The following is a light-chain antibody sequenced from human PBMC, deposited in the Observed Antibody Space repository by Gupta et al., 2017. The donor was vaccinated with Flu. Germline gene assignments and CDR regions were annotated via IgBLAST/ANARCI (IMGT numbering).Light chain of an antibody. Sequence: QSALTQPASVSGSPGQSITISCTGTSRDVGGYNYVSWDQQHPGKAPKLMIYEVSKRPSGVSNRFSGSKSGTTASLTISGRQAEDEADYYCSSYTITSPYVFGTGTKVTVL. CDR1: SRDVGGYNY. CDR2: EVS. V-gene: IGLV2-14*01. J-gene: IGLJ1*01. CDR3: SSYTITSPYV.